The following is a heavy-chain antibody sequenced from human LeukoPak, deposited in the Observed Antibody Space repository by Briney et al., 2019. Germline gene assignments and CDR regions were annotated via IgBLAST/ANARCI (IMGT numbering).Heavy chain of an antibody. V-gene: IGHV5-10-1*01. Sequence: GESLKISCKGSGYSFTSYWISWVRQMPGKGLEWMGRIDPSDSYTNYSLSFQGHVTISAGKSISTAYLQWSSLKASDTAMYYCASQIRLRTLYYGMDVWGQGTTVTVSS. D-gene: IGHD4-17*01. J-gene: IGHJ6*02. CDR2: IDPSDSYT. CDR3: ASQIRLRTLYYGMDV. CDR1: GYSFTSYW.